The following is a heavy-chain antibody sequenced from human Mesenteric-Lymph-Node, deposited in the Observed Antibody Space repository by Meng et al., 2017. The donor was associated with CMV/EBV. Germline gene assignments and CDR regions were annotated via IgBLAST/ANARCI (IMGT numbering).Heavy chain of an antibody. J-gene: IGHJ5*02. CDR3: ARRGIWDCSSTSCHTNYFDP. V-gene: IGHV3-9*01. CDR1: GFTFDDYA. CDR2: ISWNSGSI. D-gene: IGHD2-2*02. Sequence: GGSLRLSCAASGFTFDDYAMHWVRQAPGKGLEWVSGISWNSGSIGYADSVKGRFTISRDNAKNSLYLQMNSLRAEDTAVYYCARRGIWDCSSTSCHTNYFDPWGQGTLVTVSS.